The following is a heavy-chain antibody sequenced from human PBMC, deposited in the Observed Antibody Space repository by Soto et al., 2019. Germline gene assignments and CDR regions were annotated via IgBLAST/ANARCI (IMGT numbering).Heavy chain of an antibody. J-gene: IGHJ4*02. CDR2: ISISGSYI. CDR3: ARGAYYFDY. Sequence: EVQLVESGGGLAKPGGSLRPSGEASGSTFSSYRMNWVGPAPGKGLEWVPPISISGSYIYYADSVKGRFTISRDNAKNSLYLQMNSLRAEDTAVYYCARGAYYFDYWGQGTLVTVSS. D-gene: IGHD3-16*01. CDR1: GSTFSSYR. V-gene: IGHV3-21*01.